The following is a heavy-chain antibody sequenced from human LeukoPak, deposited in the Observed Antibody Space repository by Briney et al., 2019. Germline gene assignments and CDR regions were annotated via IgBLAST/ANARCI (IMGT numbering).Heavy chain of an antibody. D-gene: IGHD2-21*01. J-gene: IGHJ5*02. CDR1: GYSFTDYY. CDR3: ARADRLHGGPYLIGP. CDR2: INPNSGGT. V-gene: IGHV1-2*02. Sequence: ASVKVSCKTSGYSFTDYYMHWVRQAPGQGLEWMGWINPNSGGTSSAQKFQGRATMTRDTSITTVYMEMSWLTSDDTAIYYCARADRLHGGPYLIGPWGQGTLVTVSS.